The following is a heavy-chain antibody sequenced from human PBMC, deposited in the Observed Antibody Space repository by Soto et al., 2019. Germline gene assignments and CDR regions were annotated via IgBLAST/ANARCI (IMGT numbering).Heavy chain of an antibody. D-gene: IGHD1-26*01. CDR2: IYHSGST. CDR1: GGSISSGGYS. V-gene: IGHV4-30-2*01. CDR3: ASGELPTDPYYGMDV. Sequence: QLQLQESGSGLVKPSQTLSLTCAVSGGSISSGGYSWSWIRQPPGKGLEWIGYIYHSGSTYYNPSLKSRVTISVDRSKNQFSLKLSSVTAADTAVYYCASGELPTDPYYGMDVWGQGTTVTVSS. J-gene: IGHJ6*02.